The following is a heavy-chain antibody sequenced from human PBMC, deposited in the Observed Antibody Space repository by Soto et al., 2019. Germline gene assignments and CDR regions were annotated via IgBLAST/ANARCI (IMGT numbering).Heavy chain of an antibody. CDR1: GFSLSNARMG. V-gene: IGHV2-26*01. CDR2: IFSNDEK. D-gene: IGHD6-6*01. J-gene: IGHJ6*02. CDR3: AHVYSSSSGDYYYGMGV. Sequence: GPTLVNPTETLTLTCTVSGFSLSNARMGVSWIRQPPGKALEWLAHIFSNDEKSYSTSLKSRLTISKDTSKSQVVLTMTNMDPVDTATYYCAHVYSSSSGDYYYGMGVWGQGTTVTVSS.